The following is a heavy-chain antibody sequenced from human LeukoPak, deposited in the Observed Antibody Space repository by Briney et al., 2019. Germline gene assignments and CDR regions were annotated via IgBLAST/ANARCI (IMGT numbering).Heavy chain of an antibody. CDR3: ARGSGWYTSVYY. V-gene: IGHV4-59*08. Sequence: SETLSLTCTVSGGSISSYYWSWIRQPPGKGLEWIGYIYYSGSTNYNPSLKSRVTISVDTSKNQFSLKLSSVTAADTAVYYCARGSGWYTSVYYWGQGTLVTVSS. CDR1: GGSISSYY. D-gene: IGHD6-19*01. J-gene: IGHJ4*02. CDR2: IYYSGST.